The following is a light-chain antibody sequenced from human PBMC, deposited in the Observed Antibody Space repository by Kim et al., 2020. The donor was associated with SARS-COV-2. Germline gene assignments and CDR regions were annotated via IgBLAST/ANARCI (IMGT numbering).Light chain of an antibody. V-gene: IGKV1D-8*01. J-gene: IGKJ2*01. Sequence: SAATGDRVTISCRMSQVISSYLAWYQQKPGKATELLIYAASTLQSGVPSRFSGSGSGTDFTITISCLQSEDFATYYRQQYYSFPYTFGQGTKLEI. CDR2: AAS. CDR1: QVISSY. CDR3: QQYYSFPYT.